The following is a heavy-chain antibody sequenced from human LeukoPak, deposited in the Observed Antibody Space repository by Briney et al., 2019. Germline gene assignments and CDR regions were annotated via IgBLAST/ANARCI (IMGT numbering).Heavy chain of an antibody. D-gene: IGHD3-10*01. Sequence: GESLKISCQGSGYSFTSYWITWVRQMPGKGLEWMGMIAPTDSYTNYSPSLQGHVTISVDKSISTAYLQWSSLKASDTAMYFCASGSGTYSPDYWGQGTLVTVSS. J-gene: IGHJ4*02. CDR1: GYSFTSYW. CDR3: ASGSGTYSPDY. V-gene: IGHV5-10-1*01. CDR2: IAPTDSYT.